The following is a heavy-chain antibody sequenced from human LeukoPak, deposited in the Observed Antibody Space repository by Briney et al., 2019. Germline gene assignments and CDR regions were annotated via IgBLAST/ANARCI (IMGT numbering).Heavy chain of an antibody. J-gene: IGHJ6*03. CDR1: GYTFTSYY. CDR2: INPNSGGT. V-gene: IGHV1-2*02. Sequence: ASVKVSCKASGYTFTSYYMHWVRQAPGQGLEWMGWINPNSGGTNYAQKFQGRVTLTRDTSISTAYMELSRLRSDDTAVYYCARSDIVATTNDYYYYMDVWGKGTTVTISS. CDR3: ARSDIVATTNDYYYYMDV. D-gene: IGHD5-12*01.